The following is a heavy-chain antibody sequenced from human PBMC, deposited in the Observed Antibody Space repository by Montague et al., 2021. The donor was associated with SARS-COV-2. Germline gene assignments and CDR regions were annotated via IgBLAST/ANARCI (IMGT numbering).Heavy chain of an antibody. CDR2: IYYSGST. CDR1: GGSISSSSYY. CDR3: AGQVTGRYFDWILYGIDV. V-gene: IGHV4-39*01. D-gene: IGHD3-9*01. Sequence: SETLSLTCTVSGGSISSSSYYWGWIRQPPGKGLEWIGSIYYSGSTYYNPSLKSRVTISVDTSKNQFSLKLSSVTAADTAVYYCAGQVTGRYFDWILYGIDVWGQGTTVTVSS. J-gene: IGHJ6*02.